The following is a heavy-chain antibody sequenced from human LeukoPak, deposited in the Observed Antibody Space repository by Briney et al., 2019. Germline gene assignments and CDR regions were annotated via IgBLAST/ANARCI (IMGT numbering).Heavy chain of an antibody. CDR3: ARVGGDTVTNRY. CDR1: GYTFTSYD. CDR2: MNPNSGNT. J-gene: IGHJ4*02. Sequence: GASVKVSCKASGYTFTSYDINWVRQATGQGLEWMGWMNPNSGNTCYAQKFQGRVTMTRNTSISTAYMELSSLRSEDTAVYYCARVGGDTVTNRYWGQGTLVTVSS. V-gene: IGHV1-8*01. D-gene: IGHD4-17*01.